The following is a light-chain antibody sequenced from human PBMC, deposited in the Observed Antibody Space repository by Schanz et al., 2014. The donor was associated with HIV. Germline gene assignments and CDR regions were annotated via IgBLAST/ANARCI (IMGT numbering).Light chain of an antibody. CDR1: SSDVDDYNY. V-gene: IGLV2-14*03. CDR3: SSYTGSSSVI. J-gene: IGLJ2*01. Sequence: QSALTQPASVSGSPGQSIAISCTGTSSDVDDYNYVSWYQQHPGKAPKLMIYDVTNRPSGVSNRFSGSKSGNTASLTISGLQAEDEADYYCSSYTGSSSVIFGGGTKLTVL. CDR2: DVT.